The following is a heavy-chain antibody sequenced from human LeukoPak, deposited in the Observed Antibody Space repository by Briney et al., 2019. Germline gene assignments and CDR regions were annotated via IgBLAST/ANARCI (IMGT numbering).Heavy chain of an antibody. D-gene: IGHD3-22*01. CDR2: LYHGDRT. J-gene: IGHJ4*02. CDR3: ARDRDDSSVLHYFDY. Sequence: PGGSLRLSCAASGFTVEAHFMSWVRQAPGKGLEWVSVLYHGDRTHYADSVKGRFTISRDSSKNTLYLQMKSLRAEDTAVYYCARDRDDSSVLHYFDYWGQGTLVTVSS. CDR1: GFTVEAHF. V-gene: IGHV3-66*02.